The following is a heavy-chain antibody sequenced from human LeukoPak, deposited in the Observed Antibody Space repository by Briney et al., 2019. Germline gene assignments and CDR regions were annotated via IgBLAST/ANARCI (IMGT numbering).Heavy chain of an antibody. Sequence: GGSLRLSCAASGFTFSSYGMHWVRQAPGKGLEWVAVISYDGSNKYYADSVKGRFTISRDNAKSTLFLQINSLSAEDTAVYYCARDVSGSLDYWGQGTLVTVSS. CDR2: ISYDGSNK. V-gene: IGHV3-30*03. J-gene: IGHJ4*02. CDR1: GFTFSSYG. CDR3: ARDVSGSLDY. D-gene: IGHD1-26*01.